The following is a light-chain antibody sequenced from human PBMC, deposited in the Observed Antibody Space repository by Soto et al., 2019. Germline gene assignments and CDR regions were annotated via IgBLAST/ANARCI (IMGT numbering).Light chain of an antibody. Sequence: QSVLTQPPSASGSPVQSVTISCTGTSSDVGYFNYVSWYQQHAGKAPKLMIYEVSKRPSGVPDRFSGSKSGNTTSLTVSGLQAEDEADYYCSSYAGSNNHVIFGGGTKVTVL. CDR1: SSDVGYFNY. V-gene: IGLV2-8*01. J-gene: IGLJ2*01. CDR2: EVS. CDR3: SSYAGSNNHVI.